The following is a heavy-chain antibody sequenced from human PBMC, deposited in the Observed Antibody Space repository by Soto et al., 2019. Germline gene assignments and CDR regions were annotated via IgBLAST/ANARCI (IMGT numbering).Heavy chain of an antibody. CDR2: INAVNGNT. V-gene: IGHV1-3*01. J-gene: IGHJ5*02. Sequence: PGPSVKVSCKASGYTFTSYAMHWVRQSPGQRLEWMGWINAVNGNTKYSQKFQGRVTITRDTSASTAYMELSSLRSEDTAVYYCARGDIVVVPAVHNWFDPWGQGTLVTVSS. CDR3: ARGDIVVVPAVHNWFDP. D-gene: IGHD2-2*01. CDR1: GYTFTSYA.